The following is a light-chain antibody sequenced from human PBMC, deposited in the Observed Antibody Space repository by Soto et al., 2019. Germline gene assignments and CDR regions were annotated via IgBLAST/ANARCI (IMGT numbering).Light chain of an antibody. J-gene: IGKJ1*01. Sequence: EIVLTQSPVTLSLSPGERATLSCMASQSVSSSYLAWYQQKPGQAPRLLIYGASNRATGIPDRFSGSGSGTDFTLTISRLEPEDFAVYYCQQYGSSGTFGQGTKVDIK. V-gene: IGKV3-20*01. CDR1: QSVSSSY. CDR2: GAS. CDR3: QQYGSSGT.